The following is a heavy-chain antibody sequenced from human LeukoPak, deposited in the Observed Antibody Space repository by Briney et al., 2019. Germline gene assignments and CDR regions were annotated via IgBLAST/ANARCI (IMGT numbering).Heavy chain of an antibody. CDR2: ISSSSSYI. CDR3: ARGDYDILTGPPDY. D-gene: IGHD3-9*01. J-gene: IGHJ4*02. V-gene: IGHV3-21*01. CDR1: GFTFSSYS. Sequence: GGSLRLSCVASGFTFSSYSMNWVRQAPGKGLEWVASISSSSSYIYYADSVKGRFTISRDNAKNSLYLQMNSLRAEDTAVYYCARGDYDILTGPPDYWGQGTLVTVSS.